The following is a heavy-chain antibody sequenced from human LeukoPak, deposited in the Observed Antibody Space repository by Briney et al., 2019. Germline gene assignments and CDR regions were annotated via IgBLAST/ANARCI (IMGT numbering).Heavy chain of an antibody. V-gene: IGHV1-69*13. Sequence: SVKVSCKASGGTFSNYAISWVRQAPGQGLELIGGIIPLFGSADYAQKFQGRVTFTADESTSTAYMELSSLRPEDTAVYYCARDLVGSAISYSSGAWDYWGQGTLVTVSS. CDR1: GGTFSNYA. CDR2: IIPLFGSA. CDR3: ARDLVGSAISYSSGAWDY. D-gene: IGHD3-10*01. J-gene: IGHJ4*02.